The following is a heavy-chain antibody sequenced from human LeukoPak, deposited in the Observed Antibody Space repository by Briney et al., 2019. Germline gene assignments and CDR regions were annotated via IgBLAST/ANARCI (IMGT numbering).Heavy chain of an antibody. J-gene: IGHJ4*02. V-gene: IGHV3-48*03. D-gene: IGHD2-2*01. Sequence: GGSLRLSCAAYGFTFSSYEMNWVRQAPGKGLEWVSYISSSGSTIYYADSVKGRFTISRDNAKNSLYLQMNSLRAEDTAVYYCARDPAPLGYWGQGTLVTVSS. CDR2: ISSSGSTI. CDR1: GFTFSSYE. CDR3: ARDPAPLGY.